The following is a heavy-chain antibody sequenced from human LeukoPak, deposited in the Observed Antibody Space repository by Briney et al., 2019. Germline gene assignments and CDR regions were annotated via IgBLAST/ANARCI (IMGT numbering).Heavy chain of an antibody. Sequence: GASVKVSCKASGYTFTGYYMHWVRQAPGQGLEWMGWIKPNNGGTNYAQKFQGRVTMTRDTSISTAYMELSRLRSDDTAVYYCARARGDIVVVPAAIWFDPWGQGPLVTVSS. J-gene: IGHJ5*02. D-gene: IGHD2-2*01. CDR1: GYTFTGYY. CDR3: ARARGDIVVVPAAIWFDP. V-gene: IGHV1-2*02. CDR2: IKPNNGGT.